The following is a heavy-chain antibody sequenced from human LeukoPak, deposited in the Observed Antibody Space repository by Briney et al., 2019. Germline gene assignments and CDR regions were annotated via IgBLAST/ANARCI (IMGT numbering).Heavy chain of an antibody. CDR2: TKEDGSGS. J-gene: IGHJ4*02. D-gene: IGHD2-15*01. CDR1: GFSFSYYW. V-gene: IGHV3-7*01. CDR3: AKGGVVGTRYYFDS. Sequence: GGSLRLACAASGFSFSYYWMSWVRQAPGKGLEWVANTKEDGSGSSYVDSVKGRFTISRDNAKNSLYLQMNSLRAEDTAVYYCAKGGVVGTRYYFDSWGQGTLVTVSS.